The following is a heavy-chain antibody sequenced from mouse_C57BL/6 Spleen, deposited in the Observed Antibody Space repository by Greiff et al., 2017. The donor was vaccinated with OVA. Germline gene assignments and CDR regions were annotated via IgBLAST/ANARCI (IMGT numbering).Heavy chain of an antibody. V-gene: IGHV14-4*01. CDR2: IDPENGDT. Sequence: VQLKQSGAELVRPGASVKLSCTASGFNIKDDYMHWVKQRPEQGLEWIGWIDPENGDTEYASKFQGKATITADTSSNTAYLQLSSLTSEDTAVYYCTLYGLGFAYWGQGTLVTVSA. D-gene: IGHD1-1*02. CDR3: TLYGLGFAY. J-gene: IGHJ3*01. CDR1: GFNIKDDY.